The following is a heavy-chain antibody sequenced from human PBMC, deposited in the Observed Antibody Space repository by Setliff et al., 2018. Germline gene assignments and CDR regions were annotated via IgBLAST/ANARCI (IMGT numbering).Heavy chain of an antibody. CDR2: TIPMFGST. CDR3: TRSRAPSVVLAADFDF. Sequence: ASVKVSCKASGGTFSSYGVSWVRQAPGQGLEWMGGTIPMFGSTNYAQKFQARVTMTADTSTKTVYMELRSLTSDDTAVYYCTRSRAPSVVLAADFDFWGQGTPVTVSS. V-gene: IGHV1-69*06. CDR1: GGTFSSYG. D-gene: IGHD2-21*01. J-gene: IGHJ4*02.